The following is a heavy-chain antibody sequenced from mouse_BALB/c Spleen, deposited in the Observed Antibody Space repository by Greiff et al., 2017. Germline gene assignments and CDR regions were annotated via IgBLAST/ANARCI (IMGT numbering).Heavy chain of an antibody. V-gene: IGHV5-12-1*01. Sequence: EVHLVESGGGLVKPGGSLKLSCAASGFAFSSYDMSWVRQTPEKRLEWVAYISSGGGSTYYPDTVKGRFTISRDNAKNTLYLQMSSLKSEDTAMYYCARRGLYYDYDWEDFDYWGQGTTLTVSS. CDR2: ISSGGGST. CDR1: GFAFSSYD. CDR3: ARRGLYYDYDWEDFDY. D-gene: IGHD2-4*01. J-gene: IGHJ2*01.